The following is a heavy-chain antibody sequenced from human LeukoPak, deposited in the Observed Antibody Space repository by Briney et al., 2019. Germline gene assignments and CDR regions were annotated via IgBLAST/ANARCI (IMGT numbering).Heavy chain of an antibody. CDR1: GGSISSSSYY. CDR3: ARDRDYYDSTGLELEDYYMDV. CDR2: IYYSGST. V-gene: IGHV4-39*07. D-gene: IGHD3-22*01. J-gene: IGHJ6*03. Sequence: SETLSLTCTVSGGSISSSSYYWGWIRQPPGKGLEWIGSIYYSGSTYYNPSLKSRVTISVDTSKNQFSLKLSSVTAADTAVYYCARDRDYYDSTGLELEDYYMDVWGKGTTVTVSS.